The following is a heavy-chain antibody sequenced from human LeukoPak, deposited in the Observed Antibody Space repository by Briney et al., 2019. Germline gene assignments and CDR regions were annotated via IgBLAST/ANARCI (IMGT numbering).Heavy chain of an antibody. CDR2: IKSKTDGGTT. J-gene: IGHJ4*02. CDR1: GFTFSNAW. CDR3: TTSYYYDSSGYYVDY. Sequence: GGSLRLSCAASGFTFSNAWMSWVCQAPGKGLEWVGRIKSKTDGGTTDYAAPVKGRFTISRDDSKNTLYLQMNSLKTEDTAVYYCTTSYYYDSSGYYVDYWGQGTLVTVSS. V-gene: IGHV3-15*01. D-gene: IGHD3-22*01.